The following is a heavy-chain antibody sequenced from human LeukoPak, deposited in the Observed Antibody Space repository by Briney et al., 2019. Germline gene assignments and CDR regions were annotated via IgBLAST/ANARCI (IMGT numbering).Heavy chain of an antibody. CDR3: ARELSGDVIDS. Sequence: VGSLRLSCGASGFTFSRFWMAWVRQAPGKGLEWVANIKEEGSERNYVDAVKGRFTIFRDNAKKSVYLQMNSLRAEDTGIYYCARELSGDVIDSWGQGILVTVSS. D-gene: IGHD5-24*01. V-gene: IGHV3-7*01. CDR1: GFTFSRFW. CDR2: IKEEGSER. J-gene: IGHJ5*01.